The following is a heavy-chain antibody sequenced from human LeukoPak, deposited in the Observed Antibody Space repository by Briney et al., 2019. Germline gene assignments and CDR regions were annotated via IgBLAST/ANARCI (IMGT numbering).Heavy chain of an antibody. CDR2: IYYSGST. J-gene: IGHJ4*02. Sequence: PSETLSLTCTVSGGSISSYCWSWIRQPPGKGLEWIGYIYYSGSTNYNPSLKSRVTISVDTSKNQFSLKLSSVTAADTAVYYCARVFGYGDYVHFDYWGQGTLVTVSS. CDR1: GGSISSYC. CDR3: ARVFGYGDYVHFDY. V-gene: IGHV4-59*01. D-gene: IGHD4-17*01.